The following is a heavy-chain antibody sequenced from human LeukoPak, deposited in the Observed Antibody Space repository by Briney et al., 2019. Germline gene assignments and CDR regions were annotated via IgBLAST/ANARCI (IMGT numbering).Heavy chain of an antibody. D-gene: IGHD1-26*01. CDR2: IYYSGST. CDR3: ASVGATNLFDY. V-gene: IGHV4-59*01. Sequence: SETLSLTCTVSGGSISSYYWSWIRQPPGKGLEWIGYIYYSGSTNYNPSLKSRVTIPIDTSKNQFSLKLSSVTAADTAVYYCASVGATNLFDYWGQGTLVTVSS. J-gene: IGHJ4*02. CDR1: GGSISSYY.